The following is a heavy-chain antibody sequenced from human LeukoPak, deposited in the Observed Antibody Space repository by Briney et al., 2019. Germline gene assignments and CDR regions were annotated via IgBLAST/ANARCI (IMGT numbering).Heavy chain of an antibody. Sequence: GGSLRLSCAASGFTFSSYAMHWVRQAPGKGLEWVAVVSYDGSNKYYADSVKGRFTISRDNSKNTLYLQMNSLRAEDTAVYYCARENYGPGSLGYYYYGMDVWGKGTTVTVSS. J-gene: IGHJ6*04. CDR1: GFTFSSYA. CDR3: ARENYGPGSLGYYYYGMDV. V-gene: IGHV3-30*04. D-gene: IGHD3-10*01. CDR2: VSYDGSNK.